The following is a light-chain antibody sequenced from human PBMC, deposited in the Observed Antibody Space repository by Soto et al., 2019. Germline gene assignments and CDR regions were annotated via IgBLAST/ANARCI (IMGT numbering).Light chain of an antibody. J-gene: IGKJ5*01. Sequence: EIVMTQSPVTLSVPPGESATLSCRASQSVSSTLAWFQQKPGQAPRLLIYDASNRATGIPARFSGSGSGTDFTLTISSLEPEDFALYYCQQRSNWTRITFGQGTRLEIK. CDR2: DAS. CDR3: QQRSNWTRIT. CDR1: QSVSST. V-gene: IGKV3-11*01.